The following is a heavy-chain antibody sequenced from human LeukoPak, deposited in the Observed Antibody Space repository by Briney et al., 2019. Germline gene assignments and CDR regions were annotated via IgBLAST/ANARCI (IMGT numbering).Heavy chain of an antibody. D-gene: IGHD3-10*01. CDR3: PTVWLWFGDAFDI. CDR2: ISDNGGST. Sequence: GGSLRVSCSASGFTFSSYAMSWGRQAPGKGLEWVLAISDNGGSTNYADSVKGRFTISRDKSKNKLYLQMNSLRAEDTAVYYCPTVWLWFGDAFDIWGQGTMVTVSS. J-gene: IGHJ3*02. CDR1: GFTFSSYA. V-gene: IGHV3-23*01.